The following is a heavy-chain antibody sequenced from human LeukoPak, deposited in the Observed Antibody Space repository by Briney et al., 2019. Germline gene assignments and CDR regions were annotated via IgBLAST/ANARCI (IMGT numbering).Heavy chain of an antibody. CDR1: GGSISSGNW. D-gene: IGHD5-24*01. CDR3: ARNGYNYRDFDY. J-gene: IGHJ4*02. CDR2: IYHSGST. V-gene: IGHV4-4*02. Sequence: SGTLSLTCAVSGGSISSGNWWSWVRQPPGKGLEWIGQIYHSGSTNYNPSLKSRVTISVEKSKNQFSLNLTSVTAADTAVYYCARNGYNYRDFDYWGQGTLVTVSS.